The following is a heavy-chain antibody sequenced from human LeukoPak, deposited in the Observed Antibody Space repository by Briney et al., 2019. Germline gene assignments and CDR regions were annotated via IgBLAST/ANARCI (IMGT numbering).Heavy chain of an antibody. CDR1: GRSISNYY. Sequence: SETLSLTCTVSGRSISNYYWSWIRQPPGKGLEWIGEIDYIGSTNYNPSLRSPVTISVDTSKNQFSLKLSSVTAADTAVYYCARALSHYYDFWSGRRFDYWGQGTLVTVSS. V-gene: IGHV4-59*12. D-gene: IGHD3-3*01. CDR3: ARALSHYYDFWSGRRFDY. J-gene: IGHJ4*02. CDR2: IDYIGST.